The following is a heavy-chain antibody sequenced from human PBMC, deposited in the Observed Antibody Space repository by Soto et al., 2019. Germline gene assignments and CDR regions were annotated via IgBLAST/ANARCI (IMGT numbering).Heavy chain of an antibody. V-gene: IGHV4-4*02. Sequence: SETLSLTCAVSGDSISSSHWWTWVRQPPEKGLEWIGEIHHSGHTNYNPSLKGRVAISVDKSTTTAYLKWSSLKASDTATYFCARQGFSKQYYYGMDIWGQGTAVTVSS. CDR3: ARQGFSKQYYYGMDI. D-gene: IGHD4-4*01. CDR2: IHHSGHT. CDR1: GDSISSSHW. J-gene: IGHJ6*02.